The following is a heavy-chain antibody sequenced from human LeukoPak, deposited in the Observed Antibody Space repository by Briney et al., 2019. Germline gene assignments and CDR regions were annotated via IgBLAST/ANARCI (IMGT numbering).Heavy chain of an antibody. CDR3: AKGTAYYYDSKPSDY. CDR2: ISWNSGAI. J-gene: IGHJ4*02. CDR1: GFTFDDYA. Sequence: GGSLRLSCAASGFTFDDYAMHWVRQAPGKGLEWVSGISWNSGAIGYADSVKGRFTISRDNAKNSLYLQMNSLEPEDTALYYCAKGTAYYYDSKPSDYRGQGTLVTVSS. D-gene: IGHD3-22*01. V-gene: IGHV3-9*01.